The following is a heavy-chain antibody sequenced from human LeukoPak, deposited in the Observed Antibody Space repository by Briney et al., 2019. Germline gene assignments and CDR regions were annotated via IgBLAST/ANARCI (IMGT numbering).Heavy chain of an antibody. CDR3: AELGITMIGGV. CDR2: ISGSSSYL. V-gene: IGHV3-21*01. D-gene: IGHD3-10*02. Sequence: PGGSLILSCAASGFTLSNYNMNWVRQAPGKGLEWVSSISGSSSYLFFADSVKGRFTISRDNTKNSLYLQMNSLRAEDTAVYYCAELGITMIGGVWGKGTTVTISS. CDR1: GFTLSNYN. J-gene: IGHJ6*04.